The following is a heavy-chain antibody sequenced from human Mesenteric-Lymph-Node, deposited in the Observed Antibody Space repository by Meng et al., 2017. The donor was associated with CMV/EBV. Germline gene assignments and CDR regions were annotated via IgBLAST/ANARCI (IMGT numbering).Heavy chain of an antibody. CDR3: TREEYCSSTSCYSRPWFDP. CDR2: IRSKAYGGTT. CDR1: GFTFGDYA. Sequence: SCTASGFTFGDYAMSWVRQAPGKGLEWVGFIRSKAYGGTTEYAASVKGRFTISRDDSKSIAYLQMNSLKTEDTAVYYCTREEYCSSTSCYSRPWFDPWGQGTLVTVSS. J-gene: IGHJ5*02. V-gene: IGHV3-49*04. D-gene: IGHD2-2*01.